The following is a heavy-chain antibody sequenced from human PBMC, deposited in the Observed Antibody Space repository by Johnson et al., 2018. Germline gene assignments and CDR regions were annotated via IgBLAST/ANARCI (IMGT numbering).Heavy chain of an antibody. D-gene: IGHD6-19*01. V-gene: IGHV3-30*03. CDR1: GFTFSRYA. Sequence: QVQLVQSGGGVVQPGRSLRLSCAASGFTFSRYAIHWVRQAPGKGLEWVAAISHDGSDKYYADSVKGLFSISRENSNNPQYVQMNSLRAEDTAIYYCALGWTGQWLIPSFVSWGQGTLVPVSS. J-gene: IGHJ4*02. CDR3: ALGWTGQWLIPSFVS. CDR2: ISHDGSDK.